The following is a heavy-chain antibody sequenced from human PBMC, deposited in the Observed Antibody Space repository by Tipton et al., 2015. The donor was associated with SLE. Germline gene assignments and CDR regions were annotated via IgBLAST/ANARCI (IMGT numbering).Heavy chain of an antibody. CDR1: GGSITSDTYY. CDR2: LKTSGTT. Sequence: LRLSCTVSGGSITSDTYYWTWIRQAAGQRLEWIGRLKTSGTTNYNPSLRGRFTISVETSQNQFSLSVTSLTAADTAVYYCARIRPGHGDPFDFWGQGTLVTVSS. J-gene: IGHJ4*02. V-gene: IGHV4-61*02. D-gene: IGHD4-17*01. CDR3: ARIRPGHGDPFDF.